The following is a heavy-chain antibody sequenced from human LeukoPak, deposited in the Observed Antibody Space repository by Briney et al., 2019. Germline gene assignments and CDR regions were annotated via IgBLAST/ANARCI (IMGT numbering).Heavy chain of an antibody. D-gene: IGHD3-10*01. Sequence: PGGSLRLSCAASGFTFSTYSMNWVRQAPGKGLEWVSYISSSTTYIYYADSVKGRFTISRDNAKNSLYLQMNSLRAEDTAVYYCARDYYGSGSYPYYFDYWGQGTLVTVSS. J-gene: IGHJ4*02. V-gene: IGHV3-21*04. CDR1: GFTFSTYS. CDR2: ISSSTTYI. CDR3: ARDYYGSGSYPYYFDY.